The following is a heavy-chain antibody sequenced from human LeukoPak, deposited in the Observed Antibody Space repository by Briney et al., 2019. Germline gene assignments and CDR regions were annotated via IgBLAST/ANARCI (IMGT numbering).Heavy chain of an antibody. D-gene: IGHD3-22*01. V-gene: IGHV1-18*01. CDR2: ISAYNGNT. CDR3: ARGGRITMIVVVITGFDAFDI. J-gene: IGHJ3*02. CDR1: GYTFTSYG. Sequence: GASVKVSCKASGYTFTSYGISWVRQAPGQGLEWMGRISAYNGNTNYAQKLQGRVTMTTDTSTSTAYMELRSLRSDDTAVYYCARGGRITMIVVVITGFDAFDIWGQGTMVTVSS.